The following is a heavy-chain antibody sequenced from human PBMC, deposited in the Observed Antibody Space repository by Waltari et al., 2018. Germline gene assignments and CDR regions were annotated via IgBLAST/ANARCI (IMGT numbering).Heavy chain of an antibody. V-gene: IGHV3-30*02. J-gene: IGHJ3*01. Sequence: VQLVESGGGVVRAGASLRLSCAASGVTFRDYGLHWVRQAPGKGLEWLASILSDGSKKYFADSVKGRFTISRDNSKNTLYLQMNSLRAEDTAVYYCAKGLGVTNNDGFHVWGQGTMVTVSS. CDR1: GVTFRDYG. CDR3: AKGLGVTNNDGFHV. CDR2: ILSDGSKK. D-gene: IGHD4-17*01.